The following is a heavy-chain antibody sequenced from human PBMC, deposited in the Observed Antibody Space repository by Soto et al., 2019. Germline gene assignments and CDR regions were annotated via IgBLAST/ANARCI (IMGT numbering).Heavy chain of an antibody. J-gene: IGHJ3*02. CDR3: ARDLVVPAAAPAFDI. CDR1: GYTFTSYA. Sequence: ASVKXSCKASGYTFTSYAMHWVRQAPVQRLEWMGWINAGNGNTKYSQKFQGRVTITRDTSASTAYMELSSLRSEDTAVYYCARDLVVPAAAPAFDIWGQGTMVTVSS. D-gene: IGHD2-2*01. CDR2: INAGNGNT. V-gene: IGHV1-3*01.